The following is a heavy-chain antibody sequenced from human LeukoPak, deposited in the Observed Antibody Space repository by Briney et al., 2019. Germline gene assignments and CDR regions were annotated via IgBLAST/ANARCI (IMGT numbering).Heavy chain of an antibody. V-gene: IGHV3-23*01. J-gene: IGHJ4*02. Sequence: PGGSLRLSCAASGFTFSSHGMSWVRQAPGKGLEWVSTISGSGDNTYYADSVKGRFTISRDNSKNTLYLQMNSLRAEDTAVYYCARVPPDLVSPVVVVAVHFDYWGQGTLVTVSS. CDR3: ARVPPDLVSPVVVVAVHFDY. CDR1: GFTFSSHG. CDR2: ISGSGDNT. D-gene: IGHD2-15*01.